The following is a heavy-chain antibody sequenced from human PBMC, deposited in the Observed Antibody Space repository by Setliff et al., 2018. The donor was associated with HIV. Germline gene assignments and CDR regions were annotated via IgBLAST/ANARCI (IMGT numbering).Heavy chain of an antibody. V-gene: IGHV4-59*11. Sequence: SETLSLTCAVYGGSISSHYWTWIRQSPGKGLEWIGSVYYSGDTDYNPSLKSRVSTSVDTSKNQFSLKLSSVTAADTAVYYCARHTIGVATWSDGFDFWGQGRLVTVSS. J-gene: IGHJ4*02. CDR1: GGSISSHY. CDR3: ARHTIGVATWSDGFDF. D-gene: IGHD6-19*01. CDR2: VYYSGDT.